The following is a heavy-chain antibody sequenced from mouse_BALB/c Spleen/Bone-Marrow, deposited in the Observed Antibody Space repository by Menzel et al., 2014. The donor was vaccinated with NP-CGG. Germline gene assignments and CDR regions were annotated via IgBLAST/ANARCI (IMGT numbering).Heavy chain of an antibody. CDR1: GFSFNSYG. J-gene: IGHJ3*01. CDR3: ARHAYYDQTEVSFVY. CDR2: ISGGGSYT. D-gene: IGHD2-4*01. V-gene: IGHV5-9-2*01. Sequence: EVKLMESGGGLVKSGGSLKLSCAASGFSFNSYGMSWVRQTPEKRLEWVATISGGGSYTFYPDSVKGRFTISRDNAKNNLYRQLSSLRSEDTALYYCARHAYYDQTEVSFVYWGQGTLVTVSA.